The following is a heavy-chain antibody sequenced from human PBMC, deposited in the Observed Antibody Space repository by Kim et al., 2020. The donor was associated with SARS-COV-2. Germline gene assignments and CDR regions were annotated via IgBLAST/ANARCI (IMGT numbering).Heavy chain of an antibody. Sequence: TKYSLQFQGRVSITRDTSAKAAYMEVSSLRSEDTAVYYCAGGGISSWPTDYWGQGTLVTVSS. D-gene: IGHD6-13*01. V-gene: IGHV1-3*01. CDR3: AGGGISSWPTDY. CDR2: T. J-gene: IGHJ4*02.